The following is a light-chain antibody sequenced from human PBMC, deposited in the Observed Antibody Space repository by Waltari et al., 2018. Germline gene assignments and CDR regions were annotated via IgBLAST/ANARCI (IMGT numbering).Light chain of an antibody. CDR3: QKYGSLPAT. J-gene: IGKJ1*01. Sequence: EIMLTQSPGPLSLSPGERATLSCRANQSLSKYLAWYQQKPGQAPRLLLYDASIRATGIPDRFSGSGYGTDFSLTISRLEPEDYAVYYCQKYGSLPATFGRGTKVEIK. CDR1: QSLSKY. V-gene: IGKV3-20*01. CDR2: DAS.